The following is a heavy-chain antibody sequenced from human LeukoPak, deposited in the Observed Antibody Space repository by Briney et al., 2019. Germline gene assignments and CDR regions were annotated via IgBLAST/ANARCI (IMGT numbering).Heavy chain of an antibody. CDR2: IYWDDDK. J-gene: IGHJ4*02. CDR1: GFSLSTSGVG. Sequence: SGPTLVNPTQTLTLTCTFSGFSLSTSGVGVGWIPQPPGKALEWLALIYWDDDKRYSPSLKSRLTITKDTSKNQVVLTMTNMDPVDTATYYCAHSGPYGSNIEVAAVIKTFYFDYWGQGSLVTVSS. D-gene: IGHD2-2*01. V-gene: IGHV2-5*02. CDR3: AHSGPYGSNIEVAAVIKTFYFDY.